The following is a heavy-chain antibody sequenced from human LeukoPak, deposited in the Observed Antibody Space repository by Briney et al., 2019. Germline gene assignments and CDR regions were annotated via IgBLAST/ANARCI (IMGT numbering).Heavy chain of an antibody. Sequence: PSETLSLTCAVYGGSFSGYYWSWIRQPPGKGLEWSGEINHSGSTNYNPSLKSPVTISVDTSKNQFSLKLSSVTAADTAVYYCARGPPYYYDSRRYFDYWGQGTLVTVSS. CDR2: INHSGST. V-gene: IGHV4-34*01. CDR3: ARGPPYYYDSRRYFDY. J-gene: IGHJ4*02. D-gene: IGHD3-22*01. CDR1: GGSFSGYY.